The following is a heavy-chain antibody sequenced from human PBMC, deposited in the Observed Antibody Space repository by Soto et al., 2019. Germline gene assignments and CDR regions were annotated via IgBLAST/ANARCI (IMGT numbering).Heavy chain of an antibody. V-gene: IGHV4-59*01. Sequence: QVQLQESGPGLVKPSETLSLTCTVSGGSISSYYWTWIRQPPGKGLEWIGYIYYSGSTNYNPSLKSRVTFSVDTSKNQFSLKLSSVTAADMAVYYCARGEGYYDSTYFDYWGQGTLVTVSS. J-gene: IGHJ4*02. CDR1: GGSISSYY. CDR2: IYYSGST. CDR3: ARGEGYYDSTYFDY. D-gene: IGHD3-22*01.